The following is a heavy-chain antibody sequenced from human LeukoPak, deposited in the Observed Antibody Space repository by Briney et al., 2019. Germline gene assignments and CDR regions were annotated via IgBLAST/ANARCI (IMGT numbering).Heavy chain of an antibody. CDR2: IGSDGSGT. Sequence: GGSLRLSCAASGFSFNNYAMTWVRQAPGKGLEWVSVIGSDGSGTSYADSVKGRFTISRDDVKNMLYLQMNSLRVEDTGLYYCSTVEHFWGQGTLVTVSS. V-gene: IGHV3-74*01. CDR1: GFSFNNYA. D-gene: IGHD1/OR15-1a*01. J-gene: IGHJ4*02. CDR3: STVEHF.